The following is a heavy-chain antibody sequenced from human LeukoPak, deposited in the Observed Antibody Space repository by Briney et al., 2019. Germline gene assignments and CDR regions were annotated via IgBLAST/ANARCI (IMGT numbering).Heavy chain of an antibody. CDR3: AKTFSSGWYYFDY. J-gene: IGHJ4*02. CDR2: IYYSGST. V-gene: IGHV4-39*01. Sequence: SETLSLTCTVSGDSISSNSYYWGWIRQPPGKGLEWIGSIYYSGSTYYTPSLRSRVTVSVDTSKNQFSLRLSSVTAADTAVYYCAKTFSSGWYYFDYWGQGTLVTVSS. CDR1: GDSISSNSYY. D-gene: IGHD6-19*01.